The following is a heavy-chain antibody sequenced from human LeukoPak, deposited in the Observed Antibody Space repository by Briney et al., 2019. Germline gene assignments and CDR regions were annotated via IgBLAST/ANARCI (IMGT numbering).Heavy chain of an antibody. CDR3: ARDCGLPLYSRGWCPLAFDI. V-gene: IGHV4-4*07. Sequence: PSEALSLTCSVSGDSISSSYWSWSRQPAGKVLEWIGRIYTSGSTNYNPSRKSRLAMSVDTSKNQFCLKLAAVTAADTDVYYCARDCGLPLYSRGWCPLAFDIWGQGTMVSVSS. D-gene: IGHD6-13*01. J-gene: IGHJ3*02. CDR1: GDSISSSY. CDR2: IYTSGST.